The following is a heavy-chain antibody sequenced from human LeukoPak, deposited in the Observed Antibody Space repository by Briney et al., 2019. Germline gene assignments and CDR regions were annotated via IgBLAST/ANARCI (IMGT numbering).Heavy chain of an antibody. J-gene: IGHJ4*02. D-gene: IGHD3-22*01. CDR1: GYTFTSYY. Sequence: ASVKVSCKASGYTFTSYYTHWVRQAPGQGLEWMGIINPSGGSTSYAQKFQGRVTMTRDTSTSTVYMELSSLRSEDTAVYYCARAQETAYYYDSSGYWEFDYWGQGTLVTVSS. CDR3: ARAQETAYYYDSSGYWEFDY. V-gene: IGHV1-46*01. CDR2: INPSGGST.